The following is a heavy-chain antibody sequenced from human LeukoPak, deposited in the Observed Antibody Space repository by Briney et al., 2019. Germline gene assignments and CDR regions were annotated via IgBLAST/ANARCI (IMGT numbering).Heavy chain of an antibody. J-gene: IGHJ3*02. CDR2: IWYDGSNK. Sequence: GGSLRLSCAASGFTFNRNAISWVRQAPGKGLEWVAVIWYDGSNKYYADSVKGRFTISRDNSKNTLYLQMNSLRAEDTAVYYCARGPRVRAARRDAFDIWGQGTMVTVSS. D-gene: IGHD4-11*01. CDR3: ARGPRVRAARRDAFDI. CDR1: GFTFNRNA. V-gene: IGHV3-33*08.